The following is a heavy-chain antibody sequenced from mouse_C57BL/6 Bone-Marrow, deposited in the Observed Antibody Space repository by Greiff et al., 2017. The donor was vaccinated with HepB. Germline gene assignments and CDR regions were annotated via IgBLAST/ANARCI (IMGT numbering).Heavy chain of an antibody. CDR2: IHPNSGST. CDR3: AIITTVVAPHFDY. D-gene: IGHD1-1*01. CDR1: GYTFTSYW. V-gene: IGHV1-64*01. Sequence: VQLQQSGAELVKPGASVKLSCKASGYTFTSYWMHWVKQRPGQGLEWIGMIHPNSGSTNYNEKFKSKATLTVDTSSSTAYMQLSSLTSEYSAVYYCAIITTVVAPHFDYWGQGTTLTVSS. J-gene: IGHJ2*01.